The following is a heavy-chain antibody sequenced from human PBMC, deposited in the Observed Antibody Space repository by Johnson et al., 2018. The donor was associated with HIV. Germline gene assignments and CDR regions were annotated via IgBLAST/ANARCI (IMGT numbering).Heavy chain of an antibody. CDR2: ISWNSGSI. Sequence: LVESGGGVVQPGRSLRLSCAASGFTFSSYAMHWVRQAPGKGLEWVSGISWNSGSIGYADSVKGRFTISRDNSKNTLYLQIHGLRAEDTAVYYCAREEVVVAATQDDAFDIWGQGTMVTVSS. J-gene: IGHJ3*02. V-gene: IGHV3-9*01. CDR1: GFTFSSYA. CDR3: AREEVVVAATQDDAFDI. D-gene: IGHD2-15*01.